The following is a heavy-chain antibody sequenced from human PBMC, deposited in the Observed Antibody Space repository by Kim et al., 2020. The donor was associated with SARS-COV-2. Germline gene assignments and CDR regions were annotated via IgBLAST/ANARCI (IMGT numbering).Heavy chain of an antibody. J-gene: IGHJ4*02. D-gene: IGHD2-15*01. CDR2: GST. CDR3: AKDHQLSFDY. Sequence: GSTFYADSVKGRSTISRDNSKTTLYLRMNSLRAEDTAVYYCAKDHQLSFDYWGQGSLVTVSS. V-gene: IGHV3-23*01.